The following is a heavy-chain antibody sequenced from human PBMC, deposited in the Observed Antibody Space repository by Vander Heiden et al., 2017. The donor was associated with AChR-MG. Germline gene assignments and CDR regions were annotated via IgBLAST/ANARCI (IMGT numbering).Heavy chain of an antibody. Sequence: QVQLVQSGAEVKKPGASVKVSCKASGYTFTSYGISWVRQAPGQGLEWMGWISAYNGNTNYAQKLQGRVTMTTDTSTSTAYMDLRSLRSDDTAVYYCAREPTETYYYYYGMDVWGQGTTVTVSS. J-gene: IGHJ6*02. CDR3: AREPTETYYYYYGMDV. CDR1: GYTFTSYG. V-gene: IGHV1-18*01. CDR2: ISAYNGNT.